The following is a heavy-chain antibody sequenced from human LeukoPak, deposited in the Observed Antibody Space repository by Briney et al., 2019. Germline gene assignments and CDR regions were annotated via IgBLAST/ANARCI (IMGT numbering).Heavy chain of an antibody. V-gene: IGHV4-38-2*02. CDR1: GYSLSSGFF. J-gene: IGHJ4*02. CDR2: FSHRGGS. D-gene: IGHD1-26*01. Sequence: PSETLSLTCTVSGYSLSSGFFCDWIRQSPGKGLEWIGSFSHRGGSYHNPSLKSRVSISVDTSKNQFSLKLSSVTAADTAVYYCARERLRGSPTLFDYWGQGTLVTVSS. CDR3: ARERLRGSPTLFDY.